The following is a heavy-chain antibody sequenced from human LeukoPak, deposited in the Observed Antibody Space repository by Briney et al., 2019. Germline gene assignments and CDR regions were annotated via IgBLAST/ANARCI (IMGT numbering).Heavy chain of an antibody. CDR3: AKDHRDTAMAKDAFDI. Sequence: GGSLRLSCAASGFTFSSYAMSWVRQAPGKGLEWVAFIRYDGSNKYYADSVKGRFTISRDNSKNTLYLQMNSLRAEDTAVYYCAKDHRDTAMAKDAFDIWGQGTMVTVSS. CDR2: IRYDGSNK. J-gene: IGHJ3*02. D-gene: IGHD5-18*01. V-gene: IGHV3-30*02. CDR1: GFTFSSYA.